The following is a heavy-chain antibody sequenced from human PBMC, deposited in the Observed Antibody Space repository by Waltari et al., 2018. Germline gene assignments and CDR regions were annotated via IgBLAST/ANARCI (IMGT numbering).Heavy chain of an antibody. CDR3: ARDGGASGSYDY. D-gene: IGHD3-10*01. CDR1: GFIFSRFW. Sequence: EVQLVESGGVLVQPGGSLRLSCEASGFIFSRFWFAWVRQGPGKGLEWVANIKEAGRSQTYGDSVRGRFIISRDNAQNSLYRQMNYLRAEDTAVYYCARDGGASGSYDYWGQGTLVTVSS. J-gene: IGHJ4*02. CDR2: IKEAGRSQ. V-gene: IGHV3-7*01.